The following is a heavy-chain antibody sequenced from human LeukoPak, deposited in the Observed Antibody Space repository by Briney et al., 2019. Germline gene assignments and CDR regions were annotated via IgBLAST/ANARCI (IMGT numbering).Heavy chain of an antibody. CDR2: ISSSGSV. V-gene: IGHV3-48*03. Sequence: GGSLRLSCAASGFTFSNYEMNWVRQAPGKGLEWVSYISSSGSVYYADSVKGRFTISRDNAKNSLYLQMNSLRAEDTAIYYCASTNYYDSSGFSNWFDPWGQGTLVTVSS. CDR1: GFTFSNYE. D-gene: IGHD3-22*01. J-gene: IGHJ5*02. CDR3: ASTNYYDSSGFSNWFDP.